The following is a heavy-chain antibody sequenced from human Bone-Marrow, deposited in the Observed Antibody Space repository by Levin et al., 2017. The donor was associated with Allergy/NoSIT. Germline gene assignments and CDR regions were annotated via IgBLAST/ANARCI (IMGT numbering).Heavy chain of an antibody. Sequence: GGSLRLSCKASGFTFTTSAVQWVRQTRGQGLEWIGWIVVGSGDTNYAQTVQERITITWDMSTNTAYMELRSLRSEDTGVYYCAGEYQLVYGMAAWGQGTTVTVSS. CDR2: IVVGSGDT. D-gene: IGHD2-2*01. CDR1: GFTFTTSA. V-gene: IGHV1-58*01. J-gene: IGHJ6*02. CDR3: AGEYQLVYGMAA.